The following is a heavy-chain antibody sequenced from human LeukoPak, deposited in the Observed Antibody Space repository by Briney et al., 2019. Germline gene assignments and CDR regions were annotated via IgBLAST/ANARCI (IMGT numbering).Heavy chain of an antibody. CDR3: AKDNRWLTYGMDV. CDR2: ISSSSSTI. V-gene: IGHV3-48*04. CDR1: GFTFSSYS. Sequence: GGSLRLSCAASGFTFSSYSMNWVRQAPGKGLEWVSFISSSSSTIYYADSVKGRFTISRDNAKNSLYPQMNSLRPEDTALYYCAKDNRWLTYGMDVWGQGTTVTVSS. J-gene: IGHJ6*02. D-gene: IGHD5-24*01.